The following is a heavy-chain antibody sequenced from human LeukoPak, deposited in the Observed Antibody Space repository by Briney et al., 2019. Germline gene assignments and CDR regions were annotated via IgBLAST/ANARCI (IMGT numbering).Heavy chain of an antibody. V-gene: IGHV5-51*01. CDR3: ARQDYYDSSGYYLDAFDI. CDR2: IYPGDSDT. J-gene: IGHJ3*02. D-gene: IGHD3-22*01. CDR1: GYSFTSYW. Sequence: GESLKISCKGSGYSFTSYWIGWVRQMPGKGLEWMGIIYPGDSDTRYSPSFQGQVTISADKSISTAYLQWSSLKASDTAMYYCARQDYYDSSGYYLDAFDIWGQGTMVTVSS.